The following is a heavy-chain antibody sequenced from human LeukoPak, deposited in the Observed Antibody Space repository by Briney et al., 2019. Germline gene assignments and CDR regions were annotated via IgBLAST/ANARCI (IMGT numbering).Heavy chain of an antibody. CDR2: IDWDDDK. CDR1: GFSLRTGGRR. V-gene: IGHV2-70*04. Sequence: ESGPALVKPPQTLTLTCTFSGFSLRTGGRRVSWIRQPPGKALEWLTRIDWDDDKFYSTSLKTRHTISKDTSKNQVVLTMTNMDPVDTATYYCARTAYGSVPLYDYWGQGTLVTVSS. CDR3: ARTAYGSVPLYDY. J-gene: IGHJ4*02. D-gene: IGHD3-10*01.